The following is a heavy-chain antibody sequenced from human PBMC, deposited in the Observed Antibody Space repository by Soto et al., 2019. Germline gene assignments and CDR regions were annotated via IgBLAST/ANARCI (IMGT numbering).Heavy chain of an antibody. J-gene: IGHJ6*02. D-gene: IGHD3-10*01. Sequence: PGGSLRLSCAASGFTFSSYAMHWVRQAPGKGLEWVAVISYDGSNKYYADSVKGRFTISRDNSKNTLYLQMNSLRAEDTAVYYCARQITMVRGVPYYGMDVWGQGTTVTVSS. CDR1: GFTFSSYA. V-gene: IGHV3-30-3*01. CDR2: ISYDGSNK. CDR3: ARQITMVRGVPYYGMDV.